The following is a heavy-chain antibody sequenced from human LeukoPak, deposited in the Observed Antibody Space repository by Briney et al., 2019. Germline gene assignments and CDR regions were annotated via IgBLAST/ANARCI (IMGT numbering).Heavy chain of an antibody. D-gene: IGHD3-9*01. CDR1: GFTFSSYG. Sequence: GGSLRLSCAASGFTFSSYGMHWVRQAPGKGLEWVAFIRYDGSNKYYADSVKGRFTISRDNSKNTLYLQMNSLRAEDTAVYYCAKDLQVYDILTGYSSSDSGAHWGQGTLVTVSS. J-gene: IGHJ4*02. CDR2: IRYDGSNK. CDR3: AKDLQVYDILTGYSSSDSGAH. V-gene: IGHV3-30*02.